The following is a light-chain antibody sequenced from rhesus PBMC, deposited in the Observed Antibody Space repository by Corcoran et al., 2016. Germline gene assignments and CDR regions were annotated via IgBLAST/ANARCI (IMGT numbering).Light chain of an antibody. CDR3: QQPDSYPT. CDR1: QGISNY. V-gene: IGKV1S14*01. Sequence: DIQMTQSPSSLSASVGDTVTITCRASQGISNYVVWYQQKPGKAPKPLMYYASNLESGVPSRFRGSGSGTDFTFTISSLQPEDFATYYCQQPDSYPTFCQGTKVDIK. CDR2: YAS. J-gene: IGKJ1*01.